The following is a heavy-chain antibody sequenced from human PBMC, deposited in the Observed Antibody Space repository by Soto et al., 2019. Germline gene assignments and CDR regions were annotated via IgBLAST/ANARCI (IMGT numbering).Heavy chain of an antibody. Sequence: GASVKVSCKAPRDTFTSYYINWVRQAPGQGLEWMGVINPHGGSTAYAQKFKGRVTLTRDTSASTVYMEVSSLTSEDTAMYYCARNSWSNFFSLGYFDFWGQGTLVTVSS. V-gene: IGHV1-46*01. CDR2: INPHGGST. CDR1: RDTFTSYY. CDR3: ARNSWSNFFSLGYFDF. D-gene: IGHD1-26*01. J-gene: IGHJ4*02.